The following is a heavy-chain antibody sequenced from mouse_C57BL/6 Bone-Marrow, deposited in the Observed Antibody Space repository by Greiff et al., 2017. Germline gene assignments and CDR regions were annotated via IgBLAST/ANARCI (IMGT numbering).Heavy chain of an antibody. J-gene: IGHJ1*03. CDR1: GFNIKDDY. D-gene: IGHD1-1*01. V-gene: IGHV14-4*01. Sequence: VQLQQSGAELVRPGASVKLSCPASGFNIKDDYMHWVKQRPEQGLEWIGWIDPENGDTEYASKFQGKATITADTSSNTAYLQLSSLTSEDTAVYYCTTDYYGSSYGDWDFDVWGTGTTVTVSS. CDR3: TTDYYGSSYGDWDFDV. CDR2: IDPENGDT.